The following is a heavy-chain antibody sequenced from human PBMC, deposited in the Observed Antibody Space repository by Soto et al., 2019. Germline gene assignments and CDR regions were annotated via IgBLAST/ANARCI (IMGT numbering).Heavy chain of an antibody. CDR3: ARGVEYSSSSIRWDWFDP. D-gene: IGHD6-6*01. CDR1: GGSISSGGYS. V-gene: IGHV4-30-2*01. J-gene: IGHJ5*02. CDR2: IYHSGST. Sequence: PSETLSLTCAVSGGSISSGGYSWSWIRQPPGKGLEWIGYIYHSGSTYYNPSLKSRVTISVDRSKNQFSLKLSSVTAADTAVYYCARGVEYSSSSIRWDWFDPWGQGTLVTVSS.